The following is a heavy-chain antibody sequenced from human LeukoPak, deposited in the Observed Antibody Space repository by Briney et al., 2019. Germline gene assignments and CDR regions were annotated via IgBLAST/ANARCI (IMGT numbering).Heavy chain of an antibody. D-gene: IGHD6-19*01. Sequence: GGSLRLSCAASGFSFRSYAMSWVRQAPGQGLEWVSGIRGSGESTYYADSVKGRFTISRDNSKNTLYLQMNSLRAEDTAVYYCTKRRQSDISVAGAIDYWGQGTLVTVSS. V-gene: IGHV3-23*01. CDR2: IRGSGEST. J-gene: IGHJ4*02. CDR3: TKRRQSDISVAGAIDY. CDR1: GFSFRSYA.